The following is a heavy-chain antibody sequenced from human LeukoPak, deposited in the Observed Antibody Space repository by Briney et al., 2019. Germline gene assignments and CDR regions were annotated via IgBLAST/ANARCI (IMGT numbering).Heavy chain of an antibody. CDR3: ARVRQSPQIQLYYYYMDV. V-gene: IGHV3-21*01. J-gene: IGHJ6*03. CDR2: FTSSSTYK. Sequence: PGGPMIFCCAVSGFIFSVFDMNGGRQAPGRGLEWSSSFTSSSTYKYYADSVRGRFTISRDNAKNSLFLQMNSLRAEDTAVYYCARVRQSPQIQLYYYYMDVWGKGTTVTVSS. D-gene: IGHD5-18*01. CDR1: GFIFSVFD.